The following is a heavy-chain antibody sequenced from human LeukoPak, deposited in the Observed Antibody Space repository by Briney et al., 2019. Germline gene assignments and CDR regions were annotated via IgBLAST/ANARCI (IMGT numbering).Heavy chain of an antibody. CDR1: GGTFSSYA. J-gene: IGHJ4*02. CDR2: ISAYNGNT. Sequence: GASVKVSCKASGGTFSSYAISWVRQAPGQGLEWMGWISAYNGNTNYAQKLQGRVTMTTDTSTSTAYMELRSLRSDDTAVYYCASFLGDGSGSYEADYWGQGTLVTVSS. D-gene: IGHD3-10*01. CDR3: ASFLGDGSGSYEADY. V-gene: IGHV1-18*01.